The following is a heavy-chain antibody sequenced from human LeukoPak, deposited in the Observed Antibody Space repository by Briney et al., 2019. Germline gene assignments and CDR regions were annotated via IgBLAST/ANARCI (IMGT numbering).Heavy chain of an antibody. CDR3: ARDRITMVRGAPNNWFDP. D-gene: IGHD3-10*01. V-gene: IGHV1-2*02. CDR1: GYTFTGYY. Sequence: ASVKVSCKASGYTFTGYYMHWVRQVPGQGLEWMGWINPNSGGTNYAQKFQGRATMTRDTSISTAYMELSRLRSDDTAVYYCARDRITMVRGAPNNWFDPWGQGTLVTVSS. J-gene: IGHJ5*02. CDR2: INPNSGGT.